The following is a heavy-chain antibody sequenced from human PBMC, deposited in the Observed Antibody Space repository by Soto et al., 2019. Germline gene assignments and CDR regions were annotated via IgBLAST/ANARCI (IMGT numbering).Heavy chain of an antibody. Sequence: QVQLVQSGAEVKKPGSSVKVSCKASGGTFSSYAISWVRQAPGQGLEWMGGIIPIFGTANYAQKLQGRVTITADESTSTAYMELSSLRSEDTAVYYCAREAYYYDSSGYYPLDYWGQGTLVTVSS. J-gene: IGHJ4*02. CDR1: GGTFSSYA. V-gene: IGHV1-69*01. D-gene: IGHD3-22*01. CDR2: IIPIFGTA. CDR3: AREAYYYDSSGYYPLDY.